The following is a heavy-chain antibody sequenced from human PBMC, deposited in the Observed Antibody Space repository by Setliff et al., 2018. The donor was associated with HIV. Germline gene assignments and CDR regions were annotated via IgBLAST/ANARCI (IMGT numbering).Heavy chain of an antibody. V-gene: IGHV3-7*03. CDR2: IQQHGSEI. J-gene: IGHJ4*02. Sequence: PGGSLRLSCAASGFTFSSYWMHRVRQAPGKGLVWVANIQQHGSEIHYVASVEGRFTISRDNAKNSLYLQMTNLEPGDTAMYYCAKGGYGGAYYVAGYWGQGTKVTVSS. CDR3: AKGGYGGAYYVAGY. D-gene: IGHD5-18*01. CDR1: GFTFSSYW.